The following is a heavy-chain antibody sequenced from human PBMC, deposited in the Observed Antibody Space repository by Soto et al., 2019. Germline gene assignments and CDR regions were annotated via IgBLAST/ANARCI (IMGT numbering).Heavy chain of an antibody. J-gene: IGHJ6*02. CDR1: GYTFTSYG. V-gene: IGHV1-18*04. Sequence: ASVKVSFKASGYTFTSYGIIWVRQAPVQGLEWMGLISAYNGNTNYAQKLQGRVTMTTDTSTSTAYMELRSLRSDDTAVYYCASGAGIAVAGPRKYYYYYGMDVWGQGTTVTVSS. D-gene: IGHD6-19*01. CDR3: ASGAGIAVAGPRKYYYYYGMDV. CDR2: ISAYNGNT.